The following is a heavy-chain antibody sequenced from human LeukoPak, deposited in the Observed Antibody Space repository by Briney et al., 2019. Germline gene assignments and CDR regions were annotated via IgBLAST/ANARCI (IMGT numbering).Heavy chain of an antibody. CDR2: ISTYSGNI. V-gene: IGHV1-18*04. J-gene: IGHJ4*02. D-gene: IGHD6-13*01. CDR1: GYSFTSYG. CDR3: ARGRAAADDFDY. Sequence: GASVKVSCKAFGYSFTSYGINWVRQAPGQGLEWMGWISTYSGNIKYGQKFQGRVTMTRDTSTGTAYMQLRSLTSDDTAMYYCARGRAAADDFDYWGQGTLVTVSS.